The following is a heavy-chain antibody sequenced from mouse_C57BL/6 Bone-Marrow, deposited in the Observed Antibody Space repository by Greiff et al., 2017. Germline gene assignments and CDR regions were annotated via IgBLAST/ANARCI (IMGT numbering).Heavy chain of an antibody. CDR1: GYTFTSYW. J-gene: IGHJ3*01. Sequence: QVQLQQSGAELAKPGASVKLSCKASGYTFTSYWMHWVKQRPGQGLEWIGYINPSSGYTKYNQKFKDKATLSADKSSSTAYMQLSSLSYEDSAVYYCARGYYGSSYAWFAYWCQGTLVTVSS. CDR2: INPSSGYT. V-gene: IGHV1-7*01. CDR3: ARGYYGSSYAWFAY. D-gene: IGHD1-1*01.